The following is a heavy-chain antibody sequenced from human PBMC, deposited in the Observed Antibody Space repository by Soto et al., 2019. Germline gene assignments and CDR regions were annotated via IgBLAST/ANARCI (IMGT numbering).Heavy chain of an antibody. Sequence: PRRSLRLSCAASGLTFAHYAMHWVRHVPGKGLEWVSGSNWNSGSIGYADSVKRRFAISRDNAKNSLLMQMNSLRAEDTAFYYCVKDDIINVYSGHFRHWGQGTMVTVSS. CDR2: SNWNSGSI. V-gene: IGHV3-9*01. CDR3: VKDDIINVYSGHFRH. CDR1: GLTFAHYA. J-gene: IGHJ1*01. D-gene: IGHD1-26*01.